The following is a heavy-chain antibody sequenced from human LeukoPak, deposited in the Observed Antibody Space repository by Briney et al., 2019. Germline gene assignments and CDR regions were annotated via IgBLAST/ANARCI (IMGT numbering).Heavy chain of an antibody. D-gene: IGHD5-24*01. J-gene: IGHJ4*02. V-gene: IGHV3-48*04. CDR2: ISSSSSTI. Sequence: GGSLRLSCAASGFTFSTYAINWVRQATGKGLEWVSYISSSSSTIYYADSVKGRFTISRDNAKNSLYLQMNSLRAEDTAVYYCARAPTKGTTAIFDYWGQGTLVTVSS. CDR3: ARAPTKGTTAIFDY. CDR1: GFTFSTYA.